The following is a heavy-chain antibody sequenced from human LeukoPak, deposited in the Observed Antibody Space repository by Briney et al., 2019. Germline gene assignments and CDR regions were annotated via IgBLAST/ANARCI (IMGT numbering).Heavy chain of an antibody. CDR2: ISYDGSNK. Sequence: GRSLRLSCAASGFTFSSYAMHWVRQAPGKGLEWVAVISYDGSNKYYADSVKGRFTISRDNSKNTLYLQMNSLRAEDTAVYYCARDYLHLDNYYDSSGHQGGDYWGQGTLVTVSS. CDR3: ARDYLHLDNYYDSSGHQGGDY. V-gene: IGHV3-30-3*01. CDR1: GFTFSSYA. J-gene: IGHJ4*02. D-gene: IGHD3-22*01.